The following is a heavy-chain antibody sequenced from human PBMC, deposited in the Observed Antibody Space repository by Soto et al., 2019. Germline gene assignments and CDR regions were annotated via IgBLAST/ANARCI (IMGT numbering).Heavy chain of an antibody. CDR3: ASQDYYGSGSYYYYHYYGMDV. CDR2: IYYSGST. Sequence: QLQLQESGPGLVKPSETLSLTCTVSGGSISSSSYYWGWIRQPPGKGLEWIGSIYYSGSTYYNPSLKSRVTISVDTSKNQFSLKLSSVTAADTAVYYCASQDYYGSGSYYYYHYYGMDVWGQGTTVTVSS. J-gene: IGHJ6*02. CDR1: GGSISSSSYY. D-gene: IGHD3-10*01. V-gene: IGHV4-39*01.